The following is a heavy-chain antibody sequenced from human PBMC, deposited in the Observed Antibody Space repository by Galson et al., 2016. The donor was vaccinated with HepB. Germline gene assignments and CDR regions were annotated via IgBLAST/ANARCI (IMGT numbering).Heavy chain of an antibody. Sequence: SLRLSCAASGFTFNDYWMHWVRQAPGRGLDWVSRINNDGSSSTYADSVKGRFTLSRDFSKNTLSLQMNTLRGDDTAVYFCARERVPYSNSWYAFDYWGRGTLVTVSS. CDR3: ARERVPYSNSWYAFDY. CDR1: GFTFNDYW. V-gene: IGHV3-74*01. CDR2: INNDGSSS. J-gene: IGHJ4*02. D-gene: IGHD6-13*01.